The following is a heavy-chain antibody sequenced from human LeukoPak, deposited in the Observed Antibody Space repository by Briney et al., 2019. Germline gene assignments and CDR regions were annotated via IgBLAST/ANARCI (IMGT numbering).Heavy chain of an antibody. CDR3: ARLRSDAFDI. V-gene: IGHV5-51*01. J-gene: IGHJ3*02. CDR1: GYNFTSSW. CDR2: MYPGDSDT. Sequence: GESLKISCKGSGYNFTSSWIGWVRQMPGKGLEWMRIMYPGDSDTGYSPSFQGHVTISSDKSISTAYLQWSSLKASDTAMYFCARLRSDAFDIWGQGTMVTVSS.